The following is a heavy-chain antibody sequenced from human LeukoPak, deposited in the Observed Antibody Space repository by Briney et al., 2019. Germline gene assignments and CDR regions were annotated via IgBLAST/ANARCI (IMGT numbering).Heavy chain of an antibody. V-gene: IGHV4-30-2*01. J-gene: IGHJ4*02. CDR1: GVSISSGGYS. CDR3: AAAPIAAAGGVDY. CDR2: IYHSGST. Sequence: SQTLSLTCAVSGVSISSGGYSWSWIRQPPGKGLEWIGYIYHSGSTYYNPSLKSRVTISVDRSKDQFSLKLSSVTAADTAVYYCAAAPIAAAGGVDYWGQGTLVTVSS. D-gene: IGHD6-13*01.